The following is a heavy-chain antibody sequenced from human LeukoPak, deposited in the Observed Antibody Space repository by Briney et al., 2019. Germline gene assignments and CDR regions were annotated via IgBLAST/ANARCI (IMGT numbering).Heavy chain of an antibody. V-gene: IGHV4-34*01. Sequence: SETLSLXCAVYGGSFSGYYWSWIRQPPGKGLEWIGEINHSGSTKYNPSLKSRVTISVDTSKNQFSLKLSSVTAADTAVYYCAKQDYSNYGFDYWGQGTLITVSS. CDR1: GGSFSGYY. CDR2: INHSGST. D-gene: IGHD4-11*01. CDR3: AKQDYSNYGFDY. J-gene: IGHJ4*02.